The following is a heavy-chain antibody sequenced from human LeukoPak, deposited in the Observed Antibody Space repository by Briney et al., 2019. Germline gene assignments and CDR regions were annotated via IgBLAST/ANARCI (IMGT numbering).Heavy chain of an antibody. D-gene: IGHD5-24*01. J-gene: IGHJ4*02. V-gene: IGHV3-30*04. CDR3: ARERSGYNHQY. CDR2: ISYDGRGK. CDR1: GFTFSGYA. Sequence: PGGSLRLSCAASGFTFSGYAMHWVRQAPGKGLEWVTLISYDGRGKYYADSVKGRFTISRDNSENMLYLQMNSLRPEDTAVYYCARERSGYNHQYWGQGTLVIVSS.